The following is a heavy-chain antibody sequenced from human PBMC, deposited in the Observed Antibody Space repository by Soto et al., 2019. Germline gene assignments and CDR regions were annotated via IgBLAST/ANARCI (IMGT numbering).Heavy chain of an antibody. V-gene: IGHV4-31*03. D-gene: IGHD2-15*01. CDR1: GGSISSGAYY. J-gene: IGHJ3*02. Sequence: QVQLQVSGPGLVKPSQTLSLTCTVSGGSISSGAYYWSWIRQLPGKDLEWSGYIYYSGNTYYNTSLKSGVAISVDTSKNQFFLKLNSVTAADTAVEYCARYCGGAFDIWGQGTVVTVSS. CDR2: IYYSGNT. CDR3: ARYCGGAFDI.